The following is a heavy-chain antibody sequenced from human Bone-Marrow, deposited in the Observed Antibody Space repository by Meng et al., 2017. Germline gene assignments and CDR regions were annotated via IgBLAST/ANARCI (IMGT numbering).Heavy chain of an antibody. CDR3: ASSPLLSYNY. Sequence: VECVENGGGLIQPGGSLRLSCAASGVTVNRKYMTWVRQAPGKGLEWVSVIYSAGNTIYADSVKGRFTISRDNAKNTLYLQMNSLRAEDTAVYYCASSPLLSYNYWGQGALVTVSS. CDR1: GVTVNRKY. J-gene: IGHJ4*02. CDR2: IYSAGNT. D-gene: IGHD1-26*01. V-gene: IGHV3-53*02.